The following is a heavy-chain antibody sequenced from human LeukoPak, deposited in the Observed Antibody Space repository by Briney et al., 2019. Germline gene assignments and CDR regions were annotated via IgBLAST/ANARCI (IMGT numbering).Heavy chain of an antibody. D-gene: IGHD5-24*01. CDR1: GGSISTYY. CDR3: ARGDGYASPIGY. CDR2: IYHSGST. J-gene: IGHJ4*02. Sequence: SETLSLTCTLSGGSISTYYWSWIRQPPGKGLEWIGYIYHSGSTNYNPSLKSRVTISVDTSKNQFSLKLSSVTAADTAVYYCARGDGYASPIGYWGQGALVTVSS. V-gene: IGHV4-59*01.